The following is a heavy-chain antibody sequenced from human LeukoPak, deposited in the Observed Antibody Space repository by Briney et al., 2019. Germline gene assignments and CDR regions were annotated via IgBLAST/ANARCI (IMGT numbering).Heavy chain of an antibody. CDR1: GGSISSYY. V-gene: IGHV4-59*01. CDR2: IYYTGST. D-gene: IGHD3-16*01. CDR3: GRGAPFRGVES. Sequence: SETLSLTCTVSGGSISSYYWSWIRQPPGKGLEWIGCIYYTGSTNYNPSLKSRITISLDTSKNQFSLKLTSVTAADTAVYYCGRGAPFRGVESWGQGTLVTVSS. J-gene: IGHJ4*02.